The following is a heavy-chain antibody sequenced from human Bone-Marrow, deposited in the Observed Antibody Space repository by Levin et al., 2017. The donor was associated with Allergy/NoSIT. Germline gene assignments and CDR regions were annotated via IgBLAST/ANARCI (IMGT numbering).Heavy chain of an antibody. V-gene: IGHV3-30-3*01. CDR1: GFTFSSYA. Sequence: PGGSLRLSCAASGFTFSSYAMHWVRQAPGKGLEWVAVISYDGSNKYYADSVKGRFTISRDNSKNTLYLQMNSLRAEDTAVYYCARDPESIGVDTAMEELGWCFDPWGQGTLVTVSS. J-gene: IGHJ5*02. D-gene: IGHD5-18*01. CDR2: ISYDGSNK. CDR3: ARDPESIGVDTAMEELGWCFDP.